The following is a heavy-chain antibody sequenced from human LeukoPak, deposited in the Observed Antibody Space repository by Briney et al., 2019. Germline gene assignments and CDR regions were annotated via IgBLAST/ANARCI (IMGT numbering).Heavy chain of an antibody. CDR2: ISGSGGST. CDR1: GFTFSSYA. D-gene: IGHD5-24*01. J-gene: IGHJ4*02. CDR3: AKRDVEMATIKSSFDY. V-gene: IGHV3-23*01. Sequence: PGGSLRLSCAASGFTFSSYAMSWVRQAPGKGLEWVSAISGSGGSTYYADSVKGRFTISRDNSKNTLYLQMNSLRAEDTAVYYCAKRDVEMATIKSSFDYWGQGTLVIVSS.